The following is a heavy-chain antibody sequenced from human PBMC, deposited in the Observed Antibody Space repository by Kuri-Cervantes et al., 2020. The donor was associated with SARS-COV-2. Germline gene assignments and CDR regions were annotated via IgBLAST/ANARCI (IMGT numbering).Heavy chain of an antibody. D-gene: IGHD6-19*01. V-gene: IGHV3-30*03. CDR2: ISYDGSNK. Sequence: GESLKISCAASGFTFSSYGMHWVRQAPGKGLGWVAVISYDGSNKYYADSVKGRFTISRDNSKNTLYLQMNSLRAEDTAVYYWARDRHWAVAGHFDYWGRGTLVTVSS. CDR1: GFTFSSYG. J-gene: IGHJ4*02. CDR3: ARDRHWAVAGHFDY.